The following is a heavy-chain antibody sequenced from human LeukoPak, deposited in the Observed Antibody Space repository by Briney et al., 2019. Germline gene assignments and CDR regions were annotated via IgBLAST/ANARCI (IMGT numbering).Heavy chain of an antibody. CDR3: ARSSSDSIDY. J-gene: IGHJ4*02. D-gene: IGHD6-19*01. CDR2: IYSGGST. Sequence: GGSLRLSCAASGFTVSSNYMTWVRQAPGKGLEWVSVIYSGGSTYYADSVKGRFTISRDNSKNTLYLQTNSLRVEDTAVYYCARSSSDSIDYWGQGTLVTVSS. CDR1: GFTVSSNY. V-gene: IGHV3-53*01.